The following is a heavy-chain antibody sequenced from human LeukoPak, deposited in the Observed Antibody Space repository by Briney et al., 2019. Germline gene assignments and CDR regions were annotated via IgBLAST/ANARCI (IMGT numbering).Heavy chain of an antibody. Sequence: GGSLRLSCAASGFTFNTYSMNWVRQAPGKGLEWVSSISTSTSYIYYADSVKGRFTISRDNAKNSLYLQMNSLRAEDTAVYYCTRRSSSDWYFDYWGQGTLVTVSS. CDR2: ISTSTSYI. CDR1: GFTFNTYS. D-gene: IGHD6-19*01. J-gene: IGHJ4*02. CDR3: TRRSSSDWYFDY. V-gene: IGHV3-21*01.